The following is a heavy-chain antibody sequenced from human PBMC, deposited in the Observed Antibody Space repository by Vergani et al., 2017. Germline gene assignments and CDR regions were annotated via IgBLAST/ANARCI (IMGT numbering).Heavy chain of an antibody. CDR3: ARVSGYDANKVFDY. V-gene: IGHV1-2*02. CDR1: GGTFSSYT. J-gene: IGHJ4*02. D-gene: IGHD5-12*01. Sequence: QVQMVQSGAEVKKPGSSVKVSCKASGGTFSSYTISWVRQAPGQGLEWMGWINPNRGGTNYAQKFQGRVTMTRDTSISTAYMELSRLRSDDTAVYYCARVSGYDANKVFDYWGQGTLVTVSS. CDR2: INPNRGGT.